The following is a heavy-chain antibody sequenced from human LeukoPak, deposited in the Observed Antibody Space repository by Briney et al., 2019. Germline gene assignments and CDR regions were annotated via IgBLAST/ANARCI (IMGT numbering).Heavy chain of an antibody. CDR3: ARDRDDSYDFDY. CDR1: GFTFSSYA. CDR2: ISYDGSNK. D-gene: IGHD1-1*01. J-gene: IGHJ4*02. V-gene: IGHV3-30-3*01. Sequence: GGSLRLSCAASGFTFSSYAMHWVRLAPGKGLEWVAVISYDGSNKYYADSVKGRFTISRDNSKNTLYLQMNSLRAEDTAVYYCARDRDDSYDFDYWGQGTLVTVSS.